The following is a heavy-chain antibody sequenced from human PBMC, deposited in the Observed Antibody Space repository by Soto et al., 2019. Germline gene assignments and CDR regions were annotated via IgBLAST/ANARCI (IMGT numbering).Heavy chain of an antibody. CDR3: AGNHFFPALFGVVNTHFDY. CDR1: GGSFIGYY. CDR2: INHSGST. Sequence: PSETLSLTCAVYGGSFIGYYWSWFRQPPGKGLEWIGEINHSGSTNYNPSLESRVTISVDPSKNQFSLKLSSVTAADTAVYYCAGNHFFPALFGVVNTHFDYGSQGTLVTSP. J-gene: IGHJ4*02. D-gene: IGHD3-3*01. V-gene: IGHV4-34*01.